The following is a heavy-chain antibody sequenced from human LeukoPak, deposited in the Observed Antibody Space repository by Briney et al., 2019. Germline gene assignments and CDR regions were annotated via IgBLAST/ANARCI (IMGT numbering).Heavy chain of an antibody. CDR2: INSDGSST. Sequence: PGGSLRLSCAASGFTFSIYWVHWVRQAAGKGLVWVSSINSDGSSTSYADSVKGRFTISRDNAKNTLYLQMNTLRAEDTAVYYCASLDYWGQGTPVTVSS. J-gene: IGHJ4*02. V-gene: IGHV3-74*01. CDR1: GFTFSIYW. CDR3: ASLDY.